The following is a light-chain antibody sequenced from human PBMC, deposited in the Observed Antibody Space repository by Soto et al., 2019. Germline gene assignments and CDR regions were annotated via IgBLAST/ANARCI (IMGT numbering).Light chain of an antibody. CDR3: QKYHTAPPT. J-gene: IGKJ1*01. Sequence: DIQLTQSPASLSASVGDRVTITRRASQGISNFVAWYHQSPGKVPKLLIYAASTLQSGVPSRFSGSGSGTHFTLSISSLQPEDVGTFYCQKYHTAPPTFGHGTRVEIK. CDR1: QGISNF. CDR2: AAS. V-gene: IGKV1-27*01.